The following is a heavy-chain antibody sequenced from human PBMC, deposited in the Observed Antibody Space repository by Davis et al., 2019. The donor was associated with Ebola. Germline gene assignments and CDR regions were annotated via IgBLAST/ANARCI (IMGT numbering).Heavy chain of an antibody. J-gene: IGHJ5*02. CDR3: ARRTGHYYDSSGYYDWFDP. Sequence: GESLKISCKGSGYSFSNFWIGWVRQMPGKGLEWMGIIYPGDSDTRYSPSFQGQVIISVDKSISTAYLQWSSLKASDTAMYYCARRTGHYYDSSGYYDWFDPWGQGTLVTVSS. CDR1: GYSFSNFW. CDR2: IYPGDSDT. V-gene: IGHV5-51*01. D-gene: IGHD3-22*01.